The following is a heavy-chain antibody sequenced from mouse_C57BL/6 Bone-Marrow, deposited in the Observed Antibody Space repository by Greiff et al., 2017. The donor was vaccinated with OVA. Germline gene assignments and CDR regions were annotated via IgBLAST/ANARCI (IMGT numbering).Heavy chain of an antibody. CDR2: INPYNGGT. CDR3: ARCFTTESPLEGCDV. J-gene: IGHJ1*03. Sequence: VQLQQSGPVLVKPGASVKLSCKASGYTFTDYYLNWVKQSPGQSLEWIGVINPYNGGTSYNQKFKGKATLTVDKSSSTAYMELNSLTSEDSAVYYVARCFTTESPLEGCDVWGTGTTVTVSS. CDR1: GYTFTDYY. D-gene: IGHD1-1*01. V-gene: IGHV1-19*01.